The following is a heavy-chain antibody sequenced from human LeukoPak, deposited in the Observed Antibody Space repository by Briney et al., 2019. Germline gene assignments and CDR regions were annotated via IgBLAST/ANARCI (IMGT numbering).Heavy chain of an antibody. V-gene: IGHV3-30-3*01. Sequence: GRSLRLSCAASGFTFTTYVMHWVRQAPGKGLEWVSVISSDGSNKFYADSVKGRFTISRGNSNSTLYLQMNSLRAEDTAVYFCARDGTYYYQTSGYFPPYFQYWGQGILVTVSS. CDR3: ARDGTYYYQTSGYFPPYFQY. CDR2: ISSDGSNK. CDR1: GFTFTTYV. D-gene: IGHD3-22*01. J-gene: IGHJ4*02.